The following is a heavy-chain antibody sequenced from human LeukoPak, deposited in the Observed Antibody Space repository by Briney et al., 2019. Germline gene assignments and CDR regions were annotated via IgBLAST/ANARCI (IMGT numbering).Heavy chain of an antibody. D-gene: IGHD3-9*01. J-gene: IGHJ4*02. CDR2: IFSGGTT. CDR1: GFTVSTSY. Sequence: GGSLRLSCAASGFTVSTSYMSWVRQAPGMGLEWISIIFSGGTTYYADSVKGRFTISRDNSKNTLFLQMNSLRPDDTAVYYCARGDWLLDYWGQGTLVTVSS. CDR3: ARGDWLLDY. V-gene: IGHV3-66*01.